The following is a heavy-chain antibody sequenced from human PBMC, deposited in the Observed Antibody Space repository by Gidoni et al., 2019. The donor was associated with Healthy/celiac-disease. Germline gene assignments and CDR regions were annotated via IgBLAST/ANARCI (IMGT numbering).Heavy chain of an antibody. CDR2: NNPNSGGK. CDR1: GYTFTGYY. CDR3: ARGGGDYYDSSGYYY. Sequence: QVQLVQSGAAVKKPGASVKVSCKASGYTFTGYYMHWVRQAPGQGLEWRGWNNPNSGGKKYAQKFQGRVTMTRDTANSTANMGVSRRRSDDTAVYYCARGGGDYYDSSGYYYWGQGTLVTVSS. J-gene: IGHJ4*02. V-gene: IGHV1-2*02. D-gene: IGHD3-22*01.